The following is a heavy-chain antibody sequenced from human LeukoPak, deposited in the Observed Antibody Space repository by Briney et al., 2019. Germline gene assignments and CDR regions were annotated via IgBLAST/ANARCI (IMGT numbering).Heavy chain of an antibody. CDR2: ISGSGGST. CDR3: ASVGYCSGGSCYPPY. CDR1: GFTFSSYA. J-gene: IGHJ4*02. V-gene: IGHV3-23*01. D-gene: IGHD2-15*01. Sequence: GGSLRLSCAASGFTFSSYAMSWVRQAPGKGLEWVSAISGSGGSTYYADSVKGRFTISRDNFKNTLYLQMNSLRAEDTAVYYCASVGYCSGGSCYPPYWGQGTLVTVSS.